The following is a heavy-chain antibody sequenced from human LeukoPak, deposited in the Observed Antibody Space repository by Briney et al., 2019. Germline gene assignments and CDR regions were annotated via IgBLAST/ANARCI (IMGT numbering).Heavy chain of an antibody. CDR2: IWYDGSNK. D-gene: IGHD4-17*01. Sequence: GRSLRLSCAASGFTFSSYGMHWVRQAPGKGLEWVAVIWYDGSNKYYADSVKGRFTISRDNSKSTLYLQMNSLRAEDTAVYYCAKDSRLLYGDPPLRYFDLWGRGTLVTVSS. CDR3: AKDSRLLYGDPPLRYFDL. J-gene: IGHJ2*01. V-gene: IGHV3-33*06. CDR1: GFTFSSYG.